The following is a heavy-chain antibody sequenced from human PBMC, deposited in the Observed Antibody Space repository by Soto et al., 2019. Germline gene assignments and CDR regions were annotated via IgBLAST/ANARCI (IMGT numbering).Heavy chain of an antibody. CDR2: ISGSGVST. CDR1: GFTFSSYA. CDR3: ARDQLYYNDISGRPLNAFDV. Sequence: GGSLRLSCAASGFTFSSYAMSWVRQAPGKGLECVSAISGSGVSTYYADSVKGRFTISRDNAKNSLYLQMNSLRAEDTAVYYCARDQLYYNDISGRPLNAFDVWGQGTMVTVS. J-gene: IGHJ3*01. V-gene: IGHV3-23*01. D-gene: IGHD3-22*01.